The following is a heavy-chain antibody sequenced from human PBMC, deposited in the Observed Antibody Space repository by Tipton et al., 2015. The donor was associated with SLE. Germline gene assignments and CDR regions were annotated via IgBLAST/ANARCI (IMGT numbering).Heavy chain of an antibody. D-gene: IGHD6-13*01. CDR2: IYHSGST. V-gene: IGHV4-38-2*02. CDR1: GYSISSGYY. CDR3: ARDREAIAAAGTGYFDY. Sequence: TLSLTCAVSGYSISSGYYWGWIRQPPGKGLEWIGSIYHSGSTYYNPSLKSRVTISVDTSKNQFSLKLSSVSAADTAVYYCARDREAIAAAGTGYFDYWGQGTLVTVSS. J-gene: IGHJ4*02.